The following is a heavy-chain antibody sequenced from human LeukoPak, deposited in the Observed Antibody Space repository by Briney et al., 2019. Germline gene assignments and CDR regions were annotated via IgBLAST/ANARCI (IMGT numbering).Heavy chain of an antibody. V-gene: IGHV3-21*01. CDR1: GFTFSRYS. CDR2: ISSSSLYI. D-gene: IGHD5-12*01. J-gene: IGHJ3*02. Sequence: GGSLRLSCAASGFTFSRYSMNWVRQAPGKGLEWVSCISSSSLYIYYADSVKGRFTISRDNAKNSLYLQMNSLRAEDTAVYYCARSGRGYEDAFDIWGQGTMVIVSS. CDR3: ARSGRGYEDAFDI.